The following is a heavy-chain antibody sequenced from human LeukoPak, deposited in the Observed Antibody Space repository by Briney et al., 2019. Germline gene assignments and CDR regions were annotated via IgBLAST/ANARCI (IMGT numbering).Heavy chain of an antibody. J-gene: IGHJ6*03. V-gene: IGHV5-51*01. CDR3: ARLPYYCDSSGYSYYYYMDV. Sequence: GESLKISCRGSGYSFTSYWIGWVRQMPGKGLEWMGIIYPGDSDTRYSPSFQGQVTTSADKSISTAYLQWSSLEASDTAMYYCARLPYYCDSSGYSYYYYMDVWGKGTTVTVSS. D-gene: IGHD3-22*01. CDR2: IYPGDSDT. CDR1: GYSFTSYW.